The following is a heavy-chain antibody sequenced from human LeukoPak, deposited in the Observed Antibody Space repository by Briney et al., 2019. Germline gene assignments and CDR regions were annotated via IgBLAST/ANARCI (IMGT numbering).Heavy chain of an antibody. Sequence: ASVKVSCKVSGYTLTELSMHWVGQAPGKGLEWMGGFDPEDGETIYAQKFQGRVTMTEDTSTDTAYMELSSLRSEDTAVYYCATMIVVVRVFDYWGQGTLVTVSS. CDR1: GYTLTELS. J-gene: IGHJ4*02. D-gene: IGHD3-22*01. CDR3: ATMIVVVRVFDY. CDR2: FDPEDGET. V-gene: IGHV1-24*01.